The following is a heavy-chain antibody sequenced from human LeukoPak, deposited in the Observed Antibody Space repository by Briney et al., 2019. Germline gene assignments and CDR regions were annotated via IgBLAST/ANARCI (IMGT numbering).Heavy chain of an antibody. CDR2: VYYSGST. Sequence: SETLSLTCSVSGGSISGYYWNWIRQPPGKGLEWIGNVYYSGSTNYSPSLKSRVTISLDTSKNQISLKLNSVTAADTAVYYCARRGQGYRNLYYFDYWGLGTLVTVSS. CDR3: ARRGQGYRNLYYFDY. CDR1: GGSISGYY. V-gene: IGHV4-59*08. D-gene: IGHD6-13*01. J-gene: IGHJ4*02.